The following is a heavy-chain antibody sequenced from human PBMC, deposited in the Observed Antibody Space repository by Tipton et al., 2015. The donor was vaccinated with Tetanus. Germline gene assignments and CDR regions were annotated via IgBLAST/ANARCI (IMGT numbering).Heavy chain of an antibody. CDR3: ARLTYLYETTIPYSAQFYFEF. V-gene: IGHV4-34*01. D-gene: IGHD2-21*01. J-gene: IGHJ4*02. CDR2: INHSRNI. CDR1: GGSFSVYY. Sequence: TLSLTCAVYGGSFSVYYWSWIRQPPGKGLEWIGEINHSRNINNNPSLKSRVTISVDTSKSQFSLKMTSVTAADTAVYYCARLTYLYETTIPYSAQFYFEFWGQGTLVTVSS.